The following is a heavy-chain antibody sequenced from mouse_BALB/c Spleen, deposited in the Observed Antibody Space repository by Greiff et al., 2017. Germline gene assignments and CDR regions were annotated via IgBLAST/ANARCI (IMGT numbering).Heavy chain of an antibody. CDR1: GYTFTSYW. CDR3: ATGEGYYAMDY. V-gene: IGHV1-7*01. J-gene: IGHJ4*01. CDR2: INPSTGYT. Sequence: QVQLKQSGAELAKPGASVKMSCKASGYTFTSYWMHWVKQRPGQGLEWIGYINPSTGYTEYNQKFKDKATLTADKSSSTAYMQLSSLTSEDSAVYYCATGEGYYAMDYWGQGTSVTVSS. D-gene: IGHD2-13*01.